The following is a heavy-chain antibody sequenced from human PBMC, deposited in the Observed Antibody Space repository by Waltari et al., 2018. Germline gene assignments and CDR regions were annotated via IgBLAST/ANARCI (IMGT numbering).Heavy chain of an antibody. CDR3: ARDHKVYSAFDI. J-gene: IGHJ3*02. Sequence: EAHLLGPGGALPRPGGSLDLPVAPPGFPLAPYSLTWSRQAPGKGLEWVSSISGSGGTHYADSVKGRFTVSRDNSKNTLYLQMNSLGDEDTAVYYCARDHKVYSAFDIWGQGTMVTVSS. D-gene: IGHD2-21*01. CDR2: ISGSGGT. CDR1: GFPLAPYS. V-gene: IGHV3-23*01.